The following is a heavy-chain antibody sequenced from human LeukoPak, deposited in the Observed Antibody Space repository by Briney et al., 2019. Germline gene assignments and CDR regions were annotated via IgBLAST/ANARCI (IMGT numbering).Heavy chain of an antibody. J-gene: IGHJ4*02. CDR1: GGSISSYY. CDR2: IYYSGST. CDR3: ARGSGSGWYDFDY. Sequence: SETLSLTCTVSGGSISSYYWSWIRQPPGKGLEWIGYIYYSGSTNYNPSLKSRVTISVDTSKNQFSLKLGSVTAADTAVYYCARGSGSGWYDFDYWGQGTLVTVSS. D-gene: IGHD6-19*01. V-gene: IGHV4-59*01.